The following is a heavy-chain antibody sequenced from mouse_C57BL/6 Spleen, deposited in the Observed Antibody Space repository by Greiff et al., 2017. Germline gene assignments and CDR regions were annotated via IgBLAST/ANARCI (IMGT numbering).Heavy chain of an antibody. CDR3: ARVNYGSSYYFGY. D-gene: IGHD1-1*01. CDR1: GYAFTNYL. J-gene: IGHJ2*01. V-gene: IGHV1-54*01. Sequence: QVHVKQSGAELVRPGTSVKVSCKASGYAFTNYLIEWVKQRPGQGLEWIGVINPGSGGTNYNEKFKGKATLTADKSSSTAYLQLSSLTSEDSAVYFCARVNYGSSYYFGYWGQGTTLTVSS. CDR2: INPGSGGT.